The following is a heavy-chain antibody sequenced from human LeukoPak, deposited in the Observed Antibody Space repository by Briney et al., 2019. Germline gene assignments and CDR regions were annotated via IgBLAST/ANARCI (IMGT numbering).Heavy chain of an antibody. CDR3: AKGPKIYSNAWYFDY. CDR2: ISASGGST. Sequence: GGSLRLSCAASGFSFSDYGMTWVRQAPGRGLDWVSVISASGGSTYYADSVKGRFSISRENSKNTLDLIMNGLRADDTAVYYCAKGPKIYSNAWYFDYWGQGILVTVSS. CDR1: GFSFSDYG. J-gene: IGHJ4*02. D-gene: IGHD6-19*01. V-gene: IGHV3-23*01.